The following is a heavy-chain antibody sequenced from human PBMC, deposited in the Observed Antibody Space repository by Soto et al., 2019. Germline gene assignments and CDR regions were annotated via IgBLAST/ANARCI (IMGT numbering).Heavy chain of an antibody. Sequence: SETLSLTCTVSGGSISGYYWSWIRQPPGKGLEWIGYIYYSGSTSYNPSLKSRLTISVDTSKNQFSLRLTSVTAADTAVYYCERHSKKPGDFDYYYGMDAWGQWRTVT. CDR3: ERHSKKPGDFDYYYGMDA. V-gene: IGHV4-59*01. CDR2: IYYSGST. J-gene: IGHJ6*02. D-gene: IGHD7-27*01. CDR1: GGSISGYY.